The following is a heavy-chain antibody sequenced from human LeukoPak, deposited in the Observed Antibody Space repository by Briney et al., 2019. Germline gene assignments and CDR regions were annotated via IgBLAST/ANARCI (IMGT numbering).Heavy chain of an antibody. CDR3: AKWGVDRGEWRHYVDY. D-gene: IGHD3-10*01. V-gene: IGHV3-23*01. J-gene: IGHJ4*02. Sequence: GGSLRLSCAASGFIFSNYVMSWVRQAPGKGLERDSSINYDAAYTNYADSVKGRFTISRDNSKNTLYMQMNSLRAEDTAIYYCAKWGVDRGEWRHYVDYWGQGRLVIVSS. CDR2: INYDAAYT. CDR1: GFIFSNYV.